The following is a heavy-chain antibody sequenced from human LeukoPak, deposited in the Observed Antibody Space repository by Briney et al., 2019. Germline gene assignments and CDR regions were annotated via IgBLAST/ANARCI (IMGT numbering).Heavy chain of an antibody. Sequence: GGSLRLSCGASGFSFSLYGMNWVRQAPGKGLEWVSYISTGSSTTYYADSVKGRFTISRDNVENSLYLQMNSLRDEDTAVYYCARVAAGYSVNYFDYWGQGTLVTVSS. D-gene: IGHD4-23*01. CDR2: ISTGSSTT. CDR1: GFSFSLYG. CDR3: ARVAAGYSVNYFDY. J-gene: IGHJ4*02. V-gene: IGHV3-48*02.